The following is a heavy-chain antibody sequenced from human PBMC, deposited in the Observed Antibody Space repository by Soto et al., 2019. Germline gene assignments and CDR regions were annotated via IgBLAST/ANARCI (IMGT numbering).Heavy chain of an antibody. CDR2: ISGSGGST. J-gene: IGHJ4*02. D-gene: IGHD3-22*01. Sequence: PGGSLRLSCSASGFTFSRNAMHWVRQAPGKGLEYVSAISGSGGSTYYAASVKGRFTISRDNSKTTLYLQMNSRRAEDTVVYYWAKGKPYYYDSSGYYPFDYWGQGTLVTVSS. CDR1: GFTFSRNA. CDR3: AKGKPYYYDSSGYYPFDY. V-gene: IGHV3-64*04.